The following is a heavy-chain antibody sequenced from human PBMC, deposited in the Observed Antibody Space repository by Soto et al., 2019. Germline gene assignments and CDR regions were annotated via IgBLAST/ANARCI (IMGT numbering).Heavy chain of an antibody. V-gene: IGHV3-30*01. CDR2: VSYDGSFE. Sequence: GRSLRLSCAASGFTFISYAMHWVRQATGKWLEWVAIVSYDGSFEYYADSVKGLFTVSRDNSKNTLYLQVDSLSREDTAVYYCARAGSSCYYYVGDGFDIWGQGTMVTV. CDR1: GFTFISYA. J-gene: IGHJ3*02. D-gene: IGHD3-22*01. CDR3: ARAGSSCYYYVGDGFDI.